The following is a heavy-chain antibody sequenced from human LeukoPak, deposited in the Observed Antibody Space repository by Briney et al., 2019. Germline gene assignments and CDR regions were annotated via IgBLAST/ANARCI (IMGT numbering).Heavy chain of an antibody. CDR1: GFTFSSDG. D-gene: IGHD3-22*01. CDR2: IRYDGSNK. Sequence: PGGSLRLSCAVSGFTFSSDGMHWVRQAPGKGLEWVAFIRYDGSNKYYADSVKGRFTISRDNSKNTLYLQMNSLRAEDTAVYYCAKVYLSYYYDSSGSSRNWFDPWGQGTLVTVSS. V-gene: IGHV3-30*02. CDR3: AKVYLSYYYDSSGSSRNWFDP. J-gene: IGHJ5*02.